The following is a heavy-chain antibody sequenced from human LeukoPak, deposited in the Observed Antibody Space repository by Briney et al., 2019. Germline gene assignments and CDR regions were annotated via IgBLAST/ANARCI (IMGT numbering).Heavy chain of an antibody. CDR1: GGSISSSSYY. D-gene: IGHD5-18*01. V-gene: IGHV4-39*07. CDR3: ARDIQLGY. Sequence: SETLSLTCTVSGGSISSSSYYWGWIRQPPGKGLEWIGEINHSGSTNYNPSLKSRVTISVDTSKNQFSLKLSSVTAADTAVYYCARDIQLGYWGQGTLVTVSS. J-gene: IGHJ4*02. CDR2: INHSGST.